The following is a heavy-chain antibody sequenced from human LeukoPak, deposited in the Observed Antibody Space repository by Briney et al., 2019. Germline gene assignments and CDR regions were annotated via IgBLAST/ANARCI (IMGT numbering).Heavy chain of an antibody. J-gene: IGHJ6*03. CDR1: GGSISSGNYY. CDR3: ARTTEGYCSSASCFGFSYSYYMDV. Sequence: SETLSLTCTVSGGSISSGNYYWSWIRQPAGKGLEWIGRVYTSGSTNYNPSLKRRVTISVDTSKNQFSLKLSSVIAADTAVYYCARTTEGYCSSASCFGFSYSYYMDVWGKGTTVTISS. D-gene: IGHD2-2*01. V-gene: IGHV4-61*02. CDR2: VYTSGST.